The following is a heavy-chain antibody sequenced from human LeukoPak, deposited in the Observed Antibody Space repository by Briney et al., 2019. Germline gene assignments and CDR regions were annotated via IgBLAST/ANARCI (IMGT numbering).Heavy chain of an antibody. V-gene: IGHV4-39*01. D-gene: IGHD5-24*01. J-gene: IGHJ2*01. CDR2: IYYTAST. Sequence: SETLSLTCTVSGGSIRSSNYYWGWIRQPPGKGLEWIGSIYYTASTYYSPSLKSRVTVSVDTSKNQFSLKLSSVTAADAAVYYCATEYGIGYNHHYWYFDLWGRGTLVTVSS. CDR1: GGSIRSSNYY. CDR3: ATEYGIGYNHHYWYFDL.